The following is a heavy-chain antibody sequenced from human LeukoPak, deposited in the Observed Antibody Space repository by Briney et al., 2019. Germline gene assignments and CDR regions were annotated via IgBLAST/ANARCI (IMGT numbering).Heavy chain of an antibody. CDR1: GGSFSGYY. J-gene: IGHJ6*03. CDR3: ARGRGYSYGWAHYYYMDV. D-gene: IGHD5-18*01. CDR2: INHSGST. V-gene: IGHV4-34*01. Sequence: PSETLSLTCAVYGGSFSGYYWSWIRQPPGKGLEWIGEINHSGSTNYNPSLKSRVTISVDTSKNQFSLKLSSVTAADTAVYYCARGRGYSYGWAHYYYMDVWGKGTTVTVSS.